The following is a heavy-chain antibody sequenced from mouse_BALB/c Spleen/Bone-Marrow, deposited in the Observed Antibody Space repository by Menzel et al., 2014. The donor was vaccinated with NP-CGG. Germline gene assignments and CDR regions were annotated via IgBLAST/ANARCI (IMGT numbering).Heavy chain of an antibody. Sequence: VQVVESGAELVKPGASVKLSCKASGYTFTSYDINWVRQRPEQGLVWIGWIFPGDGSTKYNEKFKGKATLTTDKSSSTAYMQLSRLTSEDSAVYFCASYYDGVMDYWGQGTSVTVSS. CDR1: GYTFTSYD. CDR2: IFPGDGST. J-gene: IGHJ4*01. V-gene: IGHV1-85*01. CDR3: ASYYDGVMDY. D-gene: IGHD2-3*01.